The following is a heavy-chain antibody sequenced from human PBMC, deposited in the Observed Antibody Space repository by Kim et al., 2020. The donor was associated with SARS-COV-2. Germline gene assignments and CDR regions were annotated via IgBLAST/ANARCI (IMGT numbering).Heavy chain of an antibody. D-gene: IGHD6-19*01. Sequence: GGSLRLSCAASGFTFSDYYMSWIRQAPGKGLEWVSYISSSSSYTNYADSVKGRFTISRDNAKNSLYLQMNSLRGEDTAVYYCARDRIAVAADFDYWGQGTLVTVSS. CDR3: ARDRIAVAADFDY. J-gene: IGHJ4*02. CDR2: ISSSSSYT. CDR1: GFTFSDYY. V-gene: IGHV3-11*05.